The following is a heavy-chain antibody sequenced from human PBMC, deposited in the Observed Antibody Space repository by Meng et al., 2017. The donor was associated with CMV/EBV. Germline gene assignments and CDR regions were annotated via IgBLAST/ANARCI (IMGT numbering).Heavy chain of an antibody. Sequence: GGSLRLSCAASGFTFSSYWMSWVRQAPGKGLEWVANIKQDGSEKYYVDSVKGRFTISRDNAKNSLYLQMNSLRAEDTAVYYCARGRGITVTTPFDYWARERWSPSPQ. CDR3: ARGRGITVTTPFDY. CDR2: IKQDGSEK. V-gene: IGHV3-7*04. D-gene: IGHD4-17*01. J-gene: IGHJ4*02. CDR1: GFTFSSYW.